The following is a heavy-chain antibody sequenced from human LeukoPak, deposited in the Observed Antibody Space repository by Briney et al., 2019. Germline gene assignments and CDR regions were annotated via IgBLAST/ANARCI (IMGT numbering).Heavy chain of an antibody. CDR2: INWNGDSTGYGGRT. J-gene: IGHJ6*03. CDR1: GFTFEDYG. CDR3: AKDIGFADDTEFYYYYMDV. Sequence: AGGSLRLSCVASGFTFEDYGMNWVRQAPGKGLEWVSGINWNGDSTGYGGRTGYADSVKGRFTISRDNAKKSLDLQMNSLRAEDTALYYCAKDIGFADDTEFYYYYMDVWGKGTTVTVSS. D-gene: IGHD5-18*01. V-gene: IGHV3-20*04.